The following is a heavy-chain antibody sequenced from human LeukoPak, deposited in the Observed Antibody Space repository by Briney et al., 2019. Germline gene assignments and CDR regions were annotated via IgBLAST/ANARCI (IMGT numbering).Heavy chain of an antibody. V-gene: IGHV1-18*01. D-gene: IGHD6-6*01. CDR2: ISAYNGNT. CDR1: GGTFSSYA. CDR3: ARVKQLLFDY. Sequence: ASVKVSCKASGGTFSSYAISWVRQAPGQGLEWMGWISAYNGNTNYAQKLQGRVTMTTDTSTSTAYMELRSLRSDDTAVYYCARVKQLLFDYWGQGTLVTVSS. J-gene: IGHJ4*02.